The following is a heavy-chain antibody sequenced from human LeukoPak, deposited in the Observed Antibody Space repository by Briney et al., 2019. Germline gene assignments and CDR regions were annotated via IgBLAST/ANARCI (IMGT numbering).Heavy chain of an antibody. Sequence: GGSLRLSCAASGFTFSSHSMNWVRQAPGKGLEWVSSISSSSSYIYYADSVKGRFTISRDNAKNSLYLQMNSLRAEDTAVYYCARNGSSGYDSLDYWGQGTLVTVSS. V-gene: IGHV3-21*01. CDR3: ARNGSSGYDSLDY. D-gene: IGHD5-12*01. CDR2: ISSSSSYI. J-gene: IGHJ4*02. CDR1: GFTFSSHS.